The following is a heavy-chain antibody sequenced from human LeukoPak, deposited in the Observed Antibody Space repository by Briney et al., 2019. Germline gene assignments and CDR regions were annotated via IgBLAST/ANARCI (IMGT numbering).Heavy chain of an antibody. V-gene: IGHV5-51*01. CDR2: IYPGDSDT. CDR3: AISAGYDSSGYYTLGY. D-gene: IGHD3-22*01. Sequence: GESLKISCKGSGYSFTSYWIGWVRQMPGKGLEWMGIIYPGDSDTRYSPSFQGQVTISADKSNSTAYLQWSSLKASDTAMYYCAISAGYDSSGYYTLGYWGQGTLVTVSS. J-gene: IGHJ4*02. CDR1: GYSFTSYW.